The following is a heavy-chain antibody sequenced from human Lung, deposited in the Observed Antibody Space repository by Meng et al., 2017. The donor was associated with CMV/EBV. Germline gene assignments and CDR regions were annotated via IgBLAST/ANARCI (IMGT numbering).Heavy chain of an antibody. J-gene: IGHJ4*01. Sequence: VQLVQSGAEVKRPGASVKISCQASGYVFSGFYLNWARQAPGHGLEWLGRVNPISDDTHLAQKFEGRITVTRGATINTAFMELTRLGPDYTAVYYCAKSSDNGWSSWGPGTLVTVSS. CDR2: VNPISDDT. CDR3: AKSSDNGWSS. CDR1: GYVFSGFY. D-gene: IGHD6-19*01. V-gene: IGHV1-2*06.